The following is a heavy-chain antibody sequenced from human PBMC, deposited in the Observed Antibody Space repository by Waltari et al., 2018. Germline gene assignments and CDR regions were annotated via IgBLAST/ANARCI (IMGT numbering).Heavy chain of an antibody. CDR1: GYSISSGYY. V-gene: IGHV4-38-2*02. CDR2: IYHSGST. Sequence: QVQLQESGPGLVKPSETLSLTCTVSGYSISSGYYWGWIRQPPGKGLEWIGSIYHSGSTYYNPSLKSRVTISVDTSKNQFSLKLSSVTAADTAVYYCARTGDDFWSGYYALDYWGQGTLVTVSS. J-gene: IGHJ4*02. CDR3: ARTGDDFWSGYYALDY. D-gene: IGHD3-3*01.